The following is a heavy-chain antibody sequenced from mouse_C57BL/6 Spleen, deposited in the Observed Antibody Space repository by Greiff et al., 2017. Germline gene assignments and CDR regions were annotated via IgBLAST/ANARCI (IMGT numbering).Heavy chain of an antibody. J-gene: IGHJ4*01. D-gene: IGHD2-3*01. CDR1: GYAFSSSW. Sequence: VQLVESGPELVKPGASVKISCKASGYAFSSSWMNWVKQRPGKGLEWIGRIYPGDGDTNYNGKFKGKATLTADKSSSTAYMQLSSLTSEDSAVYFCARLDDGYYDYAMDYWGQGTSVTVSS. CDR3: ARLDDGYYDYAMDY. CDR2: IYPGDGDT. V-gene: IGHV1-82*01.